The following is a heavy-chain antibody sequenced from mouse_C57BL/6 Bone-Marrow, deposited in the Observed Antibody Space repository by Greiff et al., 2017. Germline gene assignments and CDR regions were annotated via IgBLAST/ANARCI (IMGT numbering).Heavy chain of an antibody. CDR2: IHPRDGST. V-gene: IGHV1-85*01. D-gene: IGHD1-1*01. CDR1: GYTFTSYD. CDR3: AKLEFDDSSVDWYFDV. J-gene: IGHJ1*03. Sequence: QVQLQQSGPELVKPGASVKLSCKASGYTFTSYDINWVKQRPGQGLEWIGWIHPRDGSTKYNEKIKGKATLTVDTSSSTAYMELHSLTSEDSAVYFCAKLEFDDSSVDWYFDVWGTGTTVTVSS.